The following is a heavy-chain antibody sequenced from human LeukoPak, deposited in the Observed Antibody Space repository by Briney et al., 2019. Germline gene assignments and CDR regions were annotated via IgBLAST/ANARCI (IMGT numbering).Heavy chain of an antibody. Sequence: RGESLKISCVASGYNFTFYWIGWVLHMPGKGLEWMGIIYPGDSDTRYSPSFQGQVTISADKSINTAYLQWSSLKASDTAIYYCARRELYSGYDAYYGVDVWGQGTTVIVSS. CDR3: ARRELYSGYDAYYGVDV. CDR2: IYPGDSDT. D-gene: IGHD5-12*01. J-gene: IGHJ6*02. CDR1: GYNFTFYW. V-gene: IGHV5-51*01.